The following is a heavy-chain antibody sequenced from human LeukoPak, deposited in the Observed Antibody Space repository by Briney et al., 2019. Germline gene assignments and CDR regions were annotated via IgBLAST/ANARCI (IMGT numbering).Heavy chain of an antibody. CDR3: STTYYYDSSEGY. J-gene: IGHJ4*02. D-gene: IGHD3-22*01. Sequence: GGSLRLSCAASGFTFTNAWMNWVRQAPGKGLEWVGRIKSKTDGGTTDYAAPVKGRFTISRDDSKNTLYLQMNSLKTEDTAVYYCSTTYYYDSSEGYWGQGTLVTVSS. CDR1: GFTFTNAW. V-gene: IGHV3-15*07. CDR2: IKSKTDGGTT.